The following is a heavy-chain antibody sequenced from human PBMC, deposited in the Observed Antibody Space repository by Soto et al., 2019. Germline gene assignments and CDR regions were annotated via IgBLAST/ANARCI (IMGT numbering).Heavy chain of an antibody. V-gene: IGHV3-23*01. CDR3: ARCLGYSYGSVVDY. CDR1: GFTFSSYA. J-gene: IGHJ4*02. Sequence: GGSLRLSCAASGFTFSSYAMSWVRQAPGKGLEWVSAISGSGGSTYYADSVKGLFTISRDNSKNTLYLQMNSLSAEDTAVYYCARCLGYSYGSVVDYWGQGTLVTVSS. CDR2: ISGSGGST. D-gene: IGHD5-18*01.